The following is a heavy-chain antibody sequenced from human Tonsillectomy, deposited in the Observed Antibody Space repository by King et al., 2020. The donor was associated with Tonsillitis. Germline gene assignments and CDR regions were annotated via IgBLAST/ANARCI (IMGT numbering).Heavy chain of an antibody. CDR2: IYSGGST. CDR3: ARTLPSYSSSWYPFDY. V-gene: IGHV3-66*01. Sequence: VQLVESGGGLVQPGGSLRLSCAASGFTVSNNYMSWVRQAPGEGLEWVSVIYSGGSTYYADSVKGRFTISRDNSKNTLYLQMNSLRAEDTAVYYCARTLPSYSSSWYPFDYWGQGTLVTVSS. CDR1: GFTVSNNY. D-gene: IGHD6-13*01. J-gene: IGHJ4*02.